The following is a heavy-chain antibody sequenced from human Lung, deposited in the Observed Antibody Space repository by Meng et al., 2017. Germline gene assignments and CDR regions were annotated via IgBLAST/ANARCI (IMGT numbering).Heavy chain of an antibody. J-gene: IGHJ4*02. CDR3: ARDEDISAAGKLFGDY. CDR1: GYNFPDYD. Sequence: GQQVQSGVEVKKPGASVKVSCKPSGYNFPDYDIHWVRRAPGQGLEWMGRINPKSGDTHYAQKFQARVTMTGDTSISTAYMELSGLRSDDTAMYYCARDEDISAAGKLFGDYWGQGTLVTVSS. V-gene: IGHV1-2*06. D-gene: IGHD6-25*01. CDR2: INPKSGDT.